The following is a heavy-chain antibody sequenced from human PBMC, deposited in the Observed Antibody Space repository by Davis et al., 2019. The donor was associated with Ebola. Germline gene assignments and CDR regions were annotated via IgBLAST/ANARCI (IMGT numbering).Heavy chain of an antibody. D-gene: IGHD2-2*01. J-gene: IGHJ4*02. Sequence: GESLKISCAASGFTFSSYAMSWVRQAPGKGLEWVSAISGSGGSTYYADSVKGRFTISRDNSKNTLYLQMNSLRAEDTAVYYCARGIVVPAAMNDYWGQGTLVTVSS. CDR3: ARGIVVPAAMNDY. CDR1: GFTFSSYA. V-gene: IGHV3-23*01. CDR2: ISGSGGST.